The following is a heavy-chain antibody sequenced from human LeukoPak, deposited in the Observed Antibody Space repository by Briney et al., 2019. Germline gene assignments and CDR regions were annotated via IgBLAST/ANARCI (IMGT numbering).Heavy chain of an antibody. CDR2: INPSVGST. J-gene: IGHJ4*02. D-gene: IGHD6-19*01. CDR3: ARGSSGWYEGGFDY. Sequence: ASVKVSCKASGYTFTSYCMHWVRQAPGQGLEWMGIINPSVGSTTSAQKFQGRVTMTRDTSTSTVYMELSSLRSEDTAVYYCARGSSGWYEGGFDYWGQGTLVTVSS. V-gene: IGHV1-46*01. CDR1: GYTFTSYC.